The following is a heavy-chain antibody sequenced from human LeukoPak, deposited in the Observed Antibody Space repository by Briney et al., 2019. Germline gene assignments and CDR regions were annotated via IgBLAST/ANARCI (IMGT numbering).Heavy chain of an antibody. D-gene: IGHD6-13*01. CDR3: ARGMSSSWKFDY. CDR2: ISSSSSYI. CDR1: GFTFSSYS. J-gene: IGHJ4*02. V-gene: IGHV3-21*01. Sequence: GGSLRLSCAASGFTFSSYSMNWVRQASGKGLEWVSSISSSSSYIYYADSVKGRFTISRDNAKNSLYLQMNSLRAEDTAVYYCARGMSSSWKFDYWGQGTLVTVSS.